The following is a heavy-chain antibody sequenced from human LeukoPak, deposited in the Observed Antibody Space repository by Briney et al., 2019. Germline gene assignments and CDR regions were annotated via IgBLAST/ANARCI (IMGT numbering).Heavy chain of an antibody. J-gene: IGHJ5*02. CDR1: GGSISNYY. V-gene: IGHV4-59*01. CDR2: IYYSGST. Sequence: SETLSLTCSVSGGSISNYYWTWIRQPPGKGLEWIGYIYYSGSTNYNPSLKSRVTISVDTSKNQSSLKLSSVTAADTAVYYCARVNREYYSDTSGYYFPWGQGTLVTVSS. D-gene: IGHD3-22*01. CDR3: ARVNREYYSDTSGYYFP.